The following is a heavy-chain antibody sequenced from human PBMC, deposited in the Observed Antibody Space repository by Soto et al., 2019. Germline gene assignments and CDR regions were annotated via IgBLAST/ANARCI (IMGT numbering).Heavy chain of an antibody. V-gene: IGHV3-21*01. CDR1: GFTFSSYS. CDR3: ARVRVVPTGRKTNYIDV. J-gene: IGHJ6*03. D-gene: IGHD2-2*01. CDR2: ISSSSSYI. Sequence: PGGSLRLSCAASGFTFSSYSMNWVRQAPGKGLEWVSSISSSSSYIYYADSVKGRFTISRDNAKNSLYLQMNSLRAEDTAGYYCARVRVVPTGRKTNYIDVWGKGTTVTVSS.